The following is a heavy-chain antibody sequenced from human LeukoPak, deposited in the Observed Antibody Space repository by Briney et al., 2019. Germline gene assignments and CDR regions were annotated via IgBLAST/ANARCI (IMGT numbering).Heavy chain of an antibody. CDR3: AGNRYYFDY. J-gene: IGHJ4*02. Sequence: SETLSLTYTVYGGSIRSYYWSWIRQPPGKGLEWIGYIHYSGSTNYTPALKSRVTITVDTSKNQFSLKLSSVTAADTAVYYCAGNRYYFDYWGQGTLVTVSS. CDR1: GGSIRSYY. V-gene: IGHV4-59*01. CDR2: IHYSGST.